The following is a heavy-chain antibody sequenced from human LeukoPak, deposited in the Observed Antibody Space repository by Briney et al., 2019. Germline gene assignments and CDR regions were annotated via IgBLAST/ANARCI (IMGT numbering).Heavy chain of an antibody. CDR2: ISGSGGST. CDR1: GFTFSSYA. V-gene: IGHV3-23*01. D-gene: IGHD2-2*01. J-gene: IGHJ6*02. CDR3: AKSVVVPAAYYYGMDV. Sequence: GGSLRLSCAASGFTFSSYAMSWVRQAPGKGLEWVSAISGSGGSTYYADSVKGRFTISRDNSKNTLYLQMNSLRAEDTAVYYCAKSVVVPAAYYYGMDVWGQGTTVTVSS.